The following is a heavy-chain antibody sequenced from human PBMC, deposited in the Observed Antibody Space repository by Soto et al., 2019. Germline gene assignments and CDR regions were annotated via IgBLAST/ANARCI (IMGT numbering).Heavy chain of an antibody. CDR1: GGTFSSYT. J-gene: IGHJ4*02. D-gene: IGHD6-19*01. Sequence: QVQLVQSGAEVKKPGSSVKVSCKASGGTFSSYTISWVRQAPGQGLEWMGRIIPILGIANYAQKFQGRVTITVDKSTSTAYMELSSLRSEDTAVYYCARDDEIAVAGTLDYWGQGTLVTVSS. CDR2: IIPILGIA. V-gene: IGHV1-69*08. CDR3: ARDDEIAVAGTLDY.